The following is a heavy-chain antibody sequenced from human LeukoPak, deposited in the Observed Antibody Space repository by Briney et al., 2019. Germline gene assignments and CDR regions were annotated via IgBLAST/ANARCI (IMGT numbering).Heavy chain of an antibody. CDR1: GYTFNSYG. J-gene: IGHJ5*02. Sequence: ASVKVSCKSSGYTFNSYGITWVRQAPGQGLEWMGWIHTYNGHTNYAQKLQGRVTMTTDTSTSTAYMELSSLRSEDTAVYYCARGVGCSGGSCDPLYNWFDPWGQGTLVTVSS. V-gene: IGHV1-18*01. D-gene: IGHD2-15*01. CDR2: IHTYNGHT. CDR3: ARGVGCSGGSCDPLYNWFDP.